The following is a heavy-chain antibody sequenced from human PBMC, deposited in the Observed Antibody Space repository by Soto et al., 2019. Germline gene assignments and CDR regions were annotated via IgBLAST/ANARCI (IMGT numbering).Heavy chain of an antibody. J-gene: IGHJ6*02. V-gene: IGHV4-4*02. CDR1: SGSISSSNW. CDR3: ARHEGWAYYYYGMDV. Sequence: PSETLSLTCAVSSGSISSSNWWSWVRQPPGKGLEWIGEIYHSGSTNYNPSLKSRVTISVDKSKNQFSLKLSSVTAADTAVYYCARHEGWAYYYYGMDVWGQGTTVTVSS. D-gene: IGHD6-19*01. CDR2: IYHSGST.